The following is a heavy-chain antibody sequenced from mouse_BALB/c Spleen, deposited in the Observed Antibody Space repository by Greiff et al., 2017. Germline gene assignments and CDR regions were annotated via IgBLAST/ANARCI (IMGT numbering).Heavy chain of an antibody. Sequence: EVKLVESGAELVKPGASVKLSCTASGFNIKDTYMHWVKQRPEQGLEWIGRIDPANGNTKYDPKFQGKATITADTSSNTAYLQLSSLTSEDTAVYYCARSDYYGSDFAYWGQGTLVTVSA. CDR1: GFNIKDTY. D-gene: IGHD1-1*01. V-gene: IGHV14-3*02. J-gene: IGHJ3*01. CDR3: ARSDYYGSDFAY. CDR2: IDPANGNT.